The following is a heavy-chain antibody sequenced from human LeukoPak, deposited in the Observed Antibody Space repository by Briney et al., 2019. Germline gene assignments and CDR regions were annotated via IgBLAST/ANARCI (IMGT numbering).Heavy chain of an antibody. CDR2: INSGGDST. J-gene: IGHJ6*02. V-gene: IGHV3-23*01. CDR3: SSARNGYCGGDCQYGMDV. CDR1: GFTFNNNA. D-gene: IGHD2-21*02. Sequence: GGSLRLSCATSGFTFNNNAMNWVRQVPGKGLEWVSTINSGGDSTYYADSAKGRFTISRDNSKSTLYLQMNSLRAEDTAVYYCSSARNGYCGGDCQYGMDVWGQGTTVTVSS.